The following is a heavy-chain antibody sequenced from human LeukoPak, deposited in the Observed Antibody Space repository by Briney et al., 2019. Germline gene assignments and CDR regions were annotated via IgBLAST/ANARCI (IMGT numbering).Heavy chain of an antibody. Sequence: PSETLSLTCAVYGGSFSGYYWSWIRQPPGKGLEWIGEINHSGGTNYNPSLKSRVTISVDTSKNQFSLKLSSVTAADTAVYYCARGLSSATAGYYYYYYYMDVWGKGTTVTVSS. D-gene: IGHD2-21*02. J-gene: IGHJ6*03. V-gene: IGHV4-34*01. CDR3: ARGLSSATAGYYYYYYYMDV. CDR2: INHSGGT. CDR1: GGSFSGYY.